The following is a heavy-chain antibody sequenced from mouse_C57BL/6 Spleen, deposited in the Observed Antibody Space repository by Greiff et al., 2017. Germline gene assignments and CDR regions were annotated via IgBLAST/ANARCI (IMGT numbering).Heavy chain of an antibody. Sequence: DVMLVESGEGLVKPGGSLKLSCAASGFTFSSYAMSWVRQTPEKRLEWVAYISSGGDYIYYADTVKGRFTISRDNARNTLYLQMSSLKSEDTAMYYCTREELGRYYFDYWGQGTTLTVSS. CDR3: TREELGRYYFDY. CDR1: GFTFSSYA. D-gene: IGHD4-1*01. V-gene: IGHV5-9-1*02. J-gene: IGHJ2*01. CDR2: ISSGGDYI.